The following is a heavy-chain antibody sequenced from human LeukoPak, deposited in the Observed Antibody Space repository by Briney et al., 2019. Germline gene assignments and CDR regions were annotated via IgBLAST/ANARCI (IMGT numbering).Heavy chain of an antibody. CDR1: GFTFSSYS. J-gene: IGHJ6*03. Sequence: GGSLRLSCAASGFTFSSYSMNWVRQAPGKGLEWVSSISSSSSYIYYADSVKGRFTISRDNAKNSLYLQMNSLRAEDTAVYYCARGVGSHSYYYYYVDVWGKGTTVTVSS. V-gene: IGHV3-21*01. CDR2: ISSSSSYI. CDR3: ARGVGSHSYYYYYVDV. D-gene: IGHD1-26*01.